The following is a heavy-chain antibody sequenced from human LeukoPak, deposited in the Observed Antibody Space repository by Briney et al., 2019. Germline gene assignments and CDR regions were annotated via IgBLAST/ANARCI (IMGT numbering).Heavy chain of an antibody. D-gene: IGHD1-26*01. CDR3: SRESGPFCPFGH. CDR1: GDSISSSDYY. Sequence: PSETLSLTCTVSGDSISSSDYYWGWIRQPPGGGLEWIGEVSLAGRTRYNPSLKNRVNISIDESKNHLYLNLASVTAADTAVYYCSRESGPFCPFGHWGQGTLVAVTS. J-gene: IGHJ4*02. CDR2: VSLAGRT. V-gene: IGHV4-39*07.